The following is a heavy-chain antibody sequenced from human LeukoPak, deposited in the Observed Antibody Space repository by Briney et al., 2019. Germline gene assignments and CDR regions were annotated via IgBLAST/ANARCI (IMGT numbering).Heavy chain of an antibody. D-gene: IGHD3-10*01. CDR2: ISYDGSNE. Sequence: GGSLRLSCAASGFTFSSYSMTWVHQAPGKGLEWVAVISYDGSNEYYADSVKGRFTISRDNSKNTLYLQMNSLRAEDTAVYFCAKDVGPVINYYGMDVWGQGTTVTVSS. J-gene: IGHJ6*02. CDR1: GFTFSSYS. CDR3: AKDVGPVINYYGMDV. V-gene: IGHV3-30*18.